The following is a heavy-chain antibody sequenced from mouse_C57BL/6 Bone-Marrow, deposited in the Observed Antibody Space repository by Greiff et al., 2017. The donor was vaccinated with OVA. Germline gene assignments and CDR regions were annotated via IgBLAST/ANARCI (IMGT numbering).Heavy chain of an antibody. CDR1: GFTFSDYG. V-gene: IGHV5-17*01. D-gene: IGHD1-1*01. CDR2: ISSGSSTI. J-gene: IGHJ1*03. CDR3: ARGTTVVYWYFDF. Sequence: EVKVVESGGGLVKPGGSLKLSCAASGFTFSDYGMHWVRQAPEKGLEWVAYISSGSSTIYYADTVKGRFTISRDNAKNTLFLQMTSLRSEDTAMYDCARGTTVVYWYFDFWGTGTTVTVSS.